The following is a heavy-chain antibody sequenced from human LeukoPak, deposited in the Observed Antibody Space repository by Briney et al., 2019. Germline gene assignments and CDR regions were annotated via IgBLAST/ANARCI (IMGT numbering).Heavy chain of an antibody. Sequence: SETLSLTCAVYGGSFSGYYWSWIRQPPGKGLEWIGEINHSGSTNYNPSLKSRVTISVDTSKNQFSLKLSSVTTADTAVYYCASNVGPPAFDYWGQGTLVTVSS. J-gene: IGHJ4*02. CDR3: ASNVGPPAFDY. CDR2: INHSGST. V-gene: IGHV4-34*01. CDR1: GGSFSGYY.